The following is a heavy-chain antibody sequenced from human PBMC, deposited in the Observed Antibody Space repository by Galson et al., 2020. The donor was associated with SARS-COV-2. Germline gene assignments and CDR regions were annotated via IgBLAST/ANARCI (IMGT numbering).Heavy chain of an antibody. D-gene: IGHD3-9*01. Sequence: SGPTLVKPTQTLTLTCTFSGFSLSTSGLCVSWIRQPPGKALEWLAPIDWDDDKYYSTSLKTRLTISKDTSKNQVVLTMTNMDPVDTATYYCARIPCWDILTGSYYFDYWGQGTLVTVSS. V-gene: IGHV2-70*01. CDR2: IDWDDDK. CDR1: GFSLSTSGLC. CDR3: ARIPCWDILTGSYYFDY. J-gene: IGHJ4*02.